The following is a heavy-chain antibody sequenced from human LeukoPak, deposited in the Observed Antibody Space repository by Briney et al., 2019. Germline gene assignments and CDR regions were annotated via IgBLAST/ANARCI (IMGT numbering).Heavy chain of an antibody. CDR3: AREDYSYPTSGPFDP. D-gene: IGHD4-11*01. CDR1: GGSISSSSYY. V-gene: IGHV4-39*02. CDR2: IYYSATT. Sequence: SETLSLTCTVSGGSISSSSYYWGWIRQPPGKGLEWIGSIYYSATTYYNPSLKSRVTISVDTSKNQFSLKLNSVTAADTAVYYCAREDYSYPTSGPFDPWGQGTLVTVSS. J-gene: IGHJ5*02.